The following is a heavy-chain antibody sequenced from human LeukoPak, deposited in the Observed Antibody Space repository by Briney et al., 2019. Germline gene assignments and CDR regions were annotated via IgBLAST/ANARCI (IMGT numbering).Heavy chain of an antibody. CDR2: ISSSSSTI. D-gene: IGHD3-16*01. CDR3: ARFFGGSSMDV. Sequence: GGSLRLSCAASGFTFSSYSMNWVRQAPGKGLEWASYISSSSSTIYYADSVKGRFTISRDNAKNSLYLQMNSLRAEDTAVYYCARFFGGSSMDVWGKGTTVTVSS. J-gene: IGHJ6*03. V-gene: IGHV3-48*01. CDR1: GFTFSSYS.